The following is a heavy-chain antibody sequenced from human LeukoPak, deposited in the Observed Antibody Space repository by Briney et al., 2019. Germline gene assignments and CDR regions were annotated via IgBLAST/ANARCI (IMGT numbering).Heavy chain of an antibody. Sequence: SETLSLTCAVYGGSFGGYYWSWIRQPPGKGLEWIGEINHSGSTNYNPSLKSRVTISVDTSKNQFSLKLSSVTAADTAVYYCARWQQQPYYFDYWGQGTLVTVSS. J-gene: IGHJ4*02. V-gene: IGHV4-34*01. D-gene: IGHD6-13*01. CDR1: GGSFGGYY. CDR3: ARWQQQPYYFDY. CDR2: INHSGST.